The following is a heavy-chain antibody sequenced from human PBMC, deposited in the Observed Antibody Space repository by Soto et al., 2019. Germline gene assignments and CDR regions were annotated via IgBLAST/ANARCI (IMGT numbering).Heavy chain of an antibody. Sequence: GASVKVSCKASGYTFTSYDINWVRQATGQGLEWMGWMNPNSGNTGYAQKFQGRVTMTRNTSISTAYMELSSLRSEDTAVYYRARGAGTWASYYYYGMDVWGQGTTVTVSS. D-gene: IGHD1-26*01. CDR2: MNPNSGNT. CDR3: ARGAGTWASYYYYGMDV. V-gene: IGHV1-8*01. CDR1: GYTFTSYD. J-gene: IGHJ6*02.